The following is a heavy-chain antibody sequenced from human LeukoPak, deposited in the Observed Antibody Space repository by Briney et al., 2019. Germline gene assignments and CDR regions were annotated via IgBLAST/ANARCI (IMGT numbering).Heavy chain of an antibody. CDR1: GFTFSSYS. D-gene: IGHD5-18*01. J-gene: IGHJ4*02. V-gene: IGHV3-48*01. Sequence: GGSMRLSCAASGFTFSSYSMNWVRQAPGKGLEWVSYISSSSSTIYYADSVKGRLTISRDNAKNSLYLQMNSLRAEDTAVYYCARGAGGYSYGSFDYWGQGTLVTVSS. CDR2: ISSSSSTI. CDR3: ARGAGGYSYGSFDY.